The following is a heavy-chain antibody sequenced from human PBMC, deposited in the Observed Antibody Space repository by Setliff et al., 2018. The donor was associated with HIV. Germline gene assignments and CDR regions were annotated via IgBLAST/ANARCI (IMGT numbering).Heavy chain of an antibody. CDR1: GFTFRYFT. CDR3: ARGKRGFETTGIDYGMDL. CDR2: IRSTAYSGTT. J-gene: IGHJ6*02. Sequence: GGSLRLSCTASGFTFRYFTMSWVRQAPGKGLEWLGFIRSTAYSGTTQYAASVKDRFTISRDNSKSITYLQMNTLSSDDTAVYYCARGKRGFETTGIDYGMDLWGQETTVTVSS. V-gene: IGHV3-49*04. D-gene: IGHD1-1*01.